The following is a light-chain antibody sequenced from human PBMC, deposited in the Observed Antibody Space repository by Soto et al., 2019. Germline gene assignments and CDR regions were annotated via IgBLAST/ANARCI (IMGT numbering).Light chain of an antibody. CDR1: QNIRTY. Sequence: DIQVTQSPSSLSASVGDRVTITCRASQNIRTYLTWYQQRPGKPPKLLIHTASTLQSGVPSRFSGSGSGTDCTLTISSLRPEEFAAYYCQQTYSTVNSFGHATKLEIK. J-gene: IGKJ2*03. CDR2: TAS. V-gene: IGKV1-39*01. CDR3: QQTYSTVNS.